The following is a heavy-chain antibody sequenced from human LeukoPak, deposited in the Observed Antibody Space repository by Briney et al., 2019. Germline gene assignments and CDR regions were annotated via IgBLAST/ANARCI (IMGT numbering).Heavy chain of an antibody. Sequence: GGSPRLSCAASGFTLSSYEMNWVRHAPGKGLEWVSYISSSGRTIFYADTVKGRFTTSRDNAKNSLYLQMNCLRAEDTAVYYCAELGITMIWGVWGKGTTVTISS. CDR1: GFTLSSYE. CDR3: AELGITMIWGV. D-gene: IGHD3-22*01. V-gene: IGHV3-48*03. J-gene: IGHJ6*04. CDR2: ISSSGRTI.